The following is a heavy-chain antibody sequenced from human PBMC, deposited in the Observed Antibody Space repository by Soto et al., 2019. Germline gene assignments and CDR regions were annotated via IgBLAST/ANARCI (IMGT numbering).Heavy chain of an antibody. Sequence: PGGSLRLSCAASGFTFNSYAMSCVRQAPGKGLEWVSAISGSGGSTYYADSVKGRFTISRDNSKNTLNLQMNSLRAEDTAVYYCAKDGDYYDSSGYPSFWFDPWGQGTLVTVSS. CDR2: ISGSGGST. V-gene: IGHV3-23*01. D-gene: IGHD3-22*01. CDR1: GFTFNSYA. J-gene: IGHJ5*02. CDR3: AKDGDYYDSSGYPSFWFDP.